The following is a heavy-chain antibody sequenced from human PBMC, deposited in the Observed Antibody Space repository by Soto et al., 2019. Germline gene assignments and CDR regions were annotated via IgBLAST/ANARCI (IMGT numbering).Heavy chain of an antibody. CDR2: IKQNGGEK. Sequence: GGSLRLSCAASGFTFSSYAMSWVRQDPGKGLEWVANIKQNGGEKYYADSVKGRFTISRDNAKNSLYLQMNSLRAEDTAVYYCARDRSSSWFDPWGQGTLVTVSS. V-gene: IGHV3-7*03. CDR1: GFTFSSYA. CDR3: ARDRSSSWFDP. D-gene: IGHD6-13*01. J-gene: IGHJ5*02.